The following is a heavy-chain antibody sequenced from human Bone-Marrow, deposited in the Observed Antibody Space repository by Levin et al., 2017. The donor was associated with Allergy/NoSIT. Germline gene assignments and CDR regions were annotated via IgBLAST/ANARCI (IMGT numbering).Heavy chain of an antibody. Sequence: SVKVSCKASGGTFGRNGISWLRQAPGQGLEWMGGIIPMFGSTNYAQRFQGRVTIIANESTSTAYMELNSLRSEDTAIYYCARRGGNSSGGHYFDPWGQGTLVAVSS. V-gene: IGHV1-69*13. CDR2: IIPMFGST. J-gene: IGHJ5*02. D-gene: IGHD4-23*01. CDR1: GGTFGRNG. CDR3: ARRGGNSSGGHYFDP.